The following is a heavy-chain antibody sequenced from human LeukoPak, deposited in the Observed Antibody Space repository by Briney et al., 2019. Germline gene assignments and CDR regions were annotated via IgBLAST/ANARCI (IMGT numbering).Heavy chain of an antibody. J-gene: IGHJ6*03. D-gene: IGHD2-15*01. CDR2: IYTTGST. CDR3: AREARGSGYCSGGSCQLFRYYYYYMDV. V-gene: IGHV4-4*07. CDR1: GGSISSYY. Sequence: SETLSLTCTVSGGSISSYYWTWIRQPAGKGLEWIGRIYTTGSTNYNPSLKSRVTISVDTSKNQFSLKLSSVTAADTAVYYCAREARGSGYCSGGSCQLFRYYYYYMDVWGKGTTVTVSS.